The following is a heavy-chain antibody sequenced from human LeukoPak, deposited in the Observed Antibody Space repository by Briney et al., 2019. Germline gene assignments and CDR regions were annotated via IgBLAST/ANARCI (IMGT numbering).Heavy chain of an antibody. Sequence: ASVKVSCKASGYTFTGYYMHWVRQAPGQGLEWMGWINPNSGGTNYAQKFQGWVTMTRDTSISTAYMELSRLRSDDTAGYYCARDQLRILSMNYYYYGMDVWGQGTTVTVSS. CDR1: GYTFTGYY. D-gene: IGHD2/OR15-2a*01. J-gene: IGHJ6*02. V-gene: IGHV1-2*04. CDR3: ARDQLRILSMNYYYYGMDV. CDR2: INPNSGGT.